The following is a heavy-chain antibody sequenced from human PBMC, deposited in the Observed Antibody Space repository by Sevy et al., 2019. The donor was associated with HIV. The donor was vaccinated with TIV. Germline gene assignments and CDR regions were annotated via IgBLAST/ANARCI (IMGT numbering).Heavy chain of an antibody. V-gene: IGHV1-18*01. J-gene: IGHJ1*01. Sequence: ASVKVSCRASGYTFTSNGIDWVRQAPGQGLEWMGWINTNNGNANYAQKYQGRVTMTTDTSTSTGYMELRSLRSDDTAMYYCARDRGYCSGGSCYIQQWGQGTLVTVSS. CDR1: GYTFTSNG. CDR2: INTNNGNA. D-gene: IGHD2-15*01. CDR3: ARDRGYCSGGSCYIQQ.